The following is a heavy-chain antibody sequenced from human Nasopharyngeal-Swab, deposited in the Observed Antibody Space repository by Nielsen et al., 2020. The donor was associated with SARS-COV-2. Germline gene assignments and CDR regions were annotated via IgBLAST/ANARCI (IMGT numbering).Heavy chain of an antibody. CDR2: ISGSGGST. V-gene: IGHV3-23*01. CDR3: AKDYGDYLNAYYYYYYMDV. D-gene: IGHD4-17*01. J-gene: IGHJ6*03. Sequence: WIRQPPGKGLEWVSAISGSGGSTYYADSVKGRFTISRDNSKNTLYLQMNSLRAEDTAVNYCAKDYGDYLNAYYYYYYMDVWGKGTTVTVSS.